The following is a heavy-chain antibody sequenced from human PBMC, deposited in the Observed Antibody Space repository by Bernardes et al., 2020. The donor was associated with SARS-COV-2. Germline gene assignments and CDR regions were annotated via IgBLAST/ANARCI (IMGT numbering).Heavy chain of an antibody. D-gene: IGHD6-25*01. V-gene: IGHV3-30*03. CDR3: ARDQHSSGYFYGMDV. J-gene: IGHJ6*02. CDR1: GFTFSSYG. CDR2: ISYDGSEK. Sequence: GGSLRLSCAASGFTFSSYGMHWVRQAPGKGLEWVAVISYDGSEKYYVDSVKGRFTISRDNAKNSLHLQVNSLRAEDTAVYYCARDQHSSGYFYGMDVWGQGTTVTVSS.